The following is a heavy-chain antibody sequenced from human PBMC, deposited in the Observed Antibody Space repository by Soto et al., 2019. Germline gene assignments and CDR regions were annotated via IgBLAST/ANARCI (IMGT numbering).Heavy chain of an antibody. Sequence: SVKVSCKASGGTFSSYTISWVRQAPGQGLEWVGRIIPILGIANYAQKFQGRVTITADKSTSTAYMELSSLRSEDTAVYYCISKVTTSFDYWGQGTLVTVSS. D-gene: IGHD4-17*01. CDR1: GGTFSSYT. V-gene: IGHV1-69*02. CDR3: ISKVTTSFDY. CDR2: IIPILGIA. J-gene: IGHJ4*02.